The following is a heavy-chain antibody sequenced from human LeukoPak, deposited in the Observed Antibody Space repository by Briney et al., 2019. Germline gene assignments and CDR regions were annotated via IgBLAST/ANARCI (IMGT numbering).Heavy chain of an antibody. CDR2: IRSKGNSYET. Sequence: GGSLRLSCAASGFTFRDSAIHWVRQAPGKGLEWVGRIRSKGNSYETVYAAAVKGKFTSSRDDSKNTAYLQMKSLKIEDTALCYCSRHGNGDDTSGYMDYWGQGILVTVSS. CDR1: GFTFRDSA. CDR3: SRHGNGDDTSGYMDY. D-gene: IGHD3-22*01. J-gene: IGHJ4*02. V-gene: IGHV3-73*01.